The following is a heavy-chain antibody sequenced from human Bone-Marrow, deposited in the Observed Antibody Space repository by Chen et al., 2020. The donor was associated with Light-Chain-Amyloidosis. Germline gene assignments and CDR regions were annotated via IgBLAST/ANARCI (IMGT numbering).Heavy chain of an antibody. D-gene: IGHD1-26*01. Sequence: QVQLQQWGAGLLKPSETLSLTCAVYGGSFSGYYWSWIRQPPGKGLEWSGEINHSGSTNYNPSLKSRLTISVDTSKKQLSLKLSSVTAAHTAVYYCARGRGGGWGSYYDWGQGTLVTVSS. CDR2: INHSGST. V-gene: IGHV4-34*01. CDR3: ARGRGGGWGSYYD. CDR1: GGSFSGYY. J-gene: IGHJ4*02.